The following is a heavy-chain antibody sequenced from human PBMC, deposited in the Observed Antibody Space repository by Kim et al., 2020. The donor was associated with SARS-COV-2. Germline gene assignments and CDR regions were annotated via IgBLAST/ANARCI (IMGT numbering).Heavy chain of an antibody. Sequence: VDSVKGRFTISRDNAKNSLYLQMNSLRAEHTAVYYCARDDYYGSGSPVDYWGQGTLVTVSS. D-gene: IGHD3-10*01. CDR3: ARDDYYGSGSPVDY. V-gene: IGHV3-7*01. J-gene: IGHJ4*02.